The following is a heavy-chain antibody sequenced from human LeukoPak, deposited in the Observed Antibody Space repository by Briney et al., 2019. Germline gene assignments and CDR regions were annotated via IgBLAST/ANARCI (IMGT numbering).Heavy chain of an antibody. CDR3: ARQDTAGTTSALDI. CDR1: GGTFSSYA. CDR2: IIPIFGTA. D-gene: IGHD1-1*01. V-gene: IGHV1-69*13. J-gene: IGHJ3*02. Sequence: SVKVSCKASGGTFSSYAISWVRQAPGQGLEWMGGIIPIFGTADYAQKFQGRVTITADESTSTAYMELSSLRSEDTAVYYCARQDTAGTTSALDIWGQGTMVTVSS.